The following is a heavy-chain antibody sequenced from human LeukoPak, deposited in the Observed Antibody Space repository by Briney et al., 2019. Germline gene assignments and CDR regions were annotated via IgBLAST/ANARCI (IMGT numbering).Heavy chain of an antibody. Sequence: GGSLRLSCAASGFTFSIYAMSWVRQAPGKGLEWVANIKQDGSEKYCVDSVKGRFTISRDNAKNSLYLQMNSLRAEDTAVYYCARDWNYDFWSGYSYYFDYWGQGTLVTVSS. J-gene: IGHJ4*02. D-gene: IGHD3-3*01. V-gene: IGHV3-7*01. CDR2: IKQDGSEK. CDR1: GFTFSIYA. CDR3: ARDWNYDFWSGYSYYFDY.